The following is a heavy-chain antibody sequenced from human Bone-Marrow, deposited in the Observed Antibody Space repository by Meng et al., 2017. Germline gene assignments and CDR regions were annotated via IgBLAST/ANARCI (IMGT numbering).Heavy chain of an antibody. J-gene: IGHJ5*02. D-gene: IGHD3-10*01. CDR3: ARGPRFTMGRGVIRGLNWFDP. V-gene: IGHV4-34*01. CDR2: INHSGST. CDR1: GGSFSGYY. Sequence: VQLQQRGAGLLKPSETLSLTCAVYGGSFSGYYWSWIRQPPGKGLEWIGEINHSGSTNYNPSLKSRVTISVDTSKNQFSLKLSSVTAADTAVYYCARGPRFTMGRGVIRGLNWFDPWGQGTLVTVSS.